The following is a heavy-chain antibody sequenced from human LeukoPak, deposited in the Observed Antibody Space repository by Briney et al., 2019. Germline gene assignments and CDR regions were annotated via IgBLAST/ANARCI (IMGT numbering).Heavy chain of an antibody. CDR1: GYTFTGYY. J-gene: IGHJ4*02. V-gene: IGHV1-2*02. CDR3: ARAHIAARPVRAGPGSY. Sequence: ASVKVSCKASGYTFTGYYMHWVRQAPGQGLEWMGWINPNSGGTNYAQKFQGRVTMTRDTSISTAYMELSRLRSDDTAVYYCARAHIAARPVRAGPGSYWGQGTLVTVSS. CDR2: INPNSGGT. D-gene: IGHD6-6*01.